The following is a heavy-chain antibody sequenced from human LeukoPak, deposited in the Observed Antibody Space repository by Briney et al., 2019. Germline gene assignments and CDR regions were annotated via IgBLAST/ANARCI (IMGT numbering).Heavy chain of an antibody. CDR2: IHPSGIF. V-gene: IGHV4-34*01. CDR1: GGSCDDYY. J-gene: IGHJ4*02. Sequence: SETLSLTCAVYGGSCDDYYCSWLRQPPGKGLEWIGEIHPSGIFYYNSSLLSRVTISIDTSKSQFSLRLTSVTAADTAVYYCARGRSYGFDFDSWGPGTLVIVSS. CDR3: ARGRSYGFDFDS. D-gene: IGHD5-18*01.